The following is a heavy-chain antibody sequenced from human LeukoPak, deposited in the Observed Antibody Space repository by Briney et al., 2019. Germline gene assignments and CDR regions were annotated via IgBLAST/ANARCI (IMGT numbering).Heavy chain of an antibody. D-gene: IGHD2-8*01. CDR1: GSTFSGDW. Sequence: GGALRLSCTASGSTFSGDWMRWGRQAPGKGRWWVSHIKTDGSNVSYAASVKGRFTISRDNANNTLYLQMNSLRAEDTAVYFCARAGFYNGLDYWGQGTLVTASS. J-gene: IGHJ4*02. CDR3: ARAGFYNGLDY. CDR2: IKTDGSNV. V-gene: IGHV3-74*01.